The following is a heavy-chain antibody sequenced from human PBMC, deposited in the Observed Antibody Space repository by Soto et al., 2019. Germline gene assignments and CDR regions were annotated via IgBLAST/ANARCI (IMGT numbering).Heavy chain of an antibody. V-gene: IGHV3-23*01. D-gene: IGHD2-2*01. Sequence: EVQLLDSGGGLVQPGGSLRLSCAASGFTFRTYAMSWVRQAPGKGLEWVSTISDSGTTYYANSVKGRFTISRDNSRNTLDLQMNSLRVEYTAVYYCAKGGEGSCSRTSCLYFSDSWGQGTLVTVSS. CDR2: ISDSGTT. CDR3: AKGGEGSCSRTSCLYFSDS. J-gene: IGHJ5*02. CDR1: GFTFRTYA.